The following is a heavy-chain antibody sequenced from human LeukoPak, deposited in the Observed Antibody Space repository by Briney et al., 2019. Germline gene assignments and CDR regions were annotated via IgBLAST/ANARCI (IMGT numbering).Heavy chain of an antibody. Sequence: GASVKVSCKASGYTFTGYYIHWVRQAPGQGLEWMGWINPNSGGTNYAQKFQGRVTMTRDTSISTAYMELSRLTSDDTAVYYCAIRESSGWYSNFDYWGQGTLVTVSS. V-gene: IGHV1-2*02. CDR3: AIRESSGWYSNFDY. CDR2: INPNSGGT. J-gene: IGHJ4*02. CDR1: GYTFTGYY. D-gene: IGHD6-19*01.